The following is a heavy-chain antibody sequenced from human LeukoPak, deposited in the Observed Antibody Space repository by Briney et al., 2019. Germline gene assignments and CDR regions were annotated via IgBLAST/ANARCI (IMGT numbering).Heavy chain of an antibody. D-gene: IGHD3-3*01. CDR3: AKTDRVLRFLEWLLRPLYFDY. V-gene: IGHV3-23*01. CDR2: ISGSGGST. CDR1: GFTFSSYA. Sequence: PGGSLRLSCAASGFTFSSYAMSWVRQAPGKGLEWVSAISGSGGSTYYADSVKGRFTISRDNSKNTLYLQMNSLRAEDTAVYYCAKTDRVLRFLEWLLRPLYFDYWGQGTLVTVSS. J-gene: IGHJ4*02.